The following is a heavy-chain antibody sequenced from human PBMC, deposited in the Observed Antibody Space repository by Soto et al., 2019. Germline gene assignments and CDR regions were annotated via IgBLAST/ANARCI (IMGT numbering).Heavy chain of an antibody. Sequence: DVQLVESGGGSVQPGGSLRLSCVASGFTFSRYWVHWVRQAPGKGLVWVSRVKGDEITATYADSGEGRFTISRDKAKITVYLHLNSLPADDTAVYYCARGAEGAYYHDYWGQGTLVTVSS. D-gene: IGHD3-3*01. CDR3: ARGAEGAYYHDY. CDR2: VKGDEITA. J-gene: IGHJ4*02. V-gene: IGHV3-74*01. CDR1: GFTFSRYW.